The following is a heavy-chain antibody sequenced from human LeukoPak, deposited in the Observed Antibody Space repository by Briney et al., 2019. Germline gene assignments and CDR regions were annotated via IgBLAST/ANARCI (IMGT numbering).Heavy chain of an antibody. CDR1: GGSISSGSYY. CDR3: ATDGVVVPAAGYYYYYMDV. V-gene: IGHV4-61*02. CDR2: IYTSGST. Sequence: SETLSLTCTVSGGSISSGSYYWSWIRQPAGKGLEWIGRIYTSGSTNYNPSPKSRVTISVDTSKNQFSLKLSSVTAADTAVYYCATDGVVVPAAGYYYYYMDVWGKGTTVTVSS. J-gene: IGHJ6*03. D-gene: IGHD2-2*01.